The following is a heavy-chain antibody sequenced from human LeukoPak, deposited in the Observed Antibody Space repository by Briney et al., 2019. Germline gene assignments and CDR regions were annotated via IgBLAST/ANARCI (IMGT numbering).Heavy chain of an antibody. D-gene: IGHD3-10*01. CDR1: GFTVSSNY. CDR2: IYSGGST. CDR3: ARDRGSGSYFDY. J-gene: IGHJ4*02. Sequence: GGSLRLSCAASGFTVSSNYMSWVRQAPGKGLEWVSVIYSGGSTYYADSVKGRFTIFRDNSKNTLYLQMNSLRAEDTAVYYCARDRGSGSYFDYWGQGTLVTVSS. V-gene: IGHV3-53*01.